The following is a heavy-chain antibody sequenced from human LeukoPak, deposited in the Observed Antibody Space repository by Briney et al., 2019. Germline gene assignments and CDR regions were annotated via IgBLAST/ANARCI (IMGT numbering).Heavy chain of an antibody. J-gene: IGHJ6*03. CDR2: ISGSGGST. D-gene: IGHD2-2*01. CDR3: AKNSDIVVVPAARYYMDV. V-gene: IGHV3-23*01. CDR1: GFTFSSYA. Sequence: GGSLRLSCAASGFTFSSYAMSWVRQAPGKGLEWVSAISGSGGSTYYADSVKGRFTISRDNSKNTLYLQMNSLRAEDTAVYYCAKNSDIVVVPAARYYMDVWGKGTTVTVSS.